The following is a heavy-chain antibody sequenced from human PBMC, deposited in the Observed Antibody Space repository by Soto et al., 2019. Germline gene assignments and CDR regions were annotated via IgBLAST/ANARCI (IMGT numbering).Heavy chain of an antibody. V-gene: IGHV1-69*13. CDR2: IIPIFGTA. J-gene: IGHJ4*02. D-gene: IGHD3-22*01. CDR3: ARQYYYDSSGYPYFDY. CDR1: GGTFSSYA. Sequence: SVKVSCKASGGTFSSYAISWVRQAPGQGLEWMGWIIPIFGTANYAQKFQGRVTITADESTSTAYMELSSLRSEDTAVYYCARQYYYDSSGYPYFDYWGQGTLVTVSS.